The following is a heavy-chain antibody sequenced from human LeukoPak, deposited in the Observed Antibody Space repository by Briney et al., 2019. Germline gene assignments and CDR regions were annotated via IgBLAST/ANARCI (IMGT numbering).Heavy chain of an antibody. CDR2: VDGSGTTV. CDR1: EFTFSSYT. J-gene: IGHJ4*02. D-gene: IGHD6-19*01. V-gene: IGHV3-48*03. CDR3: VRLYDY. Sequence: PGGSLRLACAASEFTFSSYTMHWVRQAPGKGLEWVSYVDGSGTTVYYADAVRGRFTISRDSAKNSLYLQMNSLRAEDTAVYYCVRLYDYWGQGTLVTVSS.